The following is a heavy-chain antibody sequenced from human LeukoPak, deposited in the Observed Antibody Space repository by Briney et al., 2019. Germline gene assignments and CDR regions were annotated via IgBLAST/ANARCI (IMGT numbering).Heavy chain of an antibody. J-gene: IGHJ3*02. CDR2: IYPGDSDT. CDR1: GYSFTSYW. Sequence: GESLKISCKGSGYSFTSYWIGWVRQMPGKGLEWMGIIYPGDSDTRYSPSFQGQVTISADKSISTAYLQWSSLKASDTAMYYCVYCSSTSCYTGAFDIWGQGTMVTVSS. CDR3: VYCSSTSCYTGAFDI. D-gene: IGHD2-2*02. V-gene: IGHV5-51*01.